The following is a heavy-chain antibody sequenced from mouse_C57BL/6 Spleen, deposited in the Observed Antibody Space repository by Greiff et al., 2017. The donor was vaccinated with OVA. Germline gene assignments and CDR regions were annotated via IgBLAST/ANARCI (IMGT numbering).Heavy chain of an antibody. Sequence: LKQSGAELVKPGASVKISCKASGYAFSSYWMNWVKQRPGKGLEWIGQIYPGDGDTNYNGKFKGKATLTADKSSSTAYMQLSSLTSDDSAVYFCARFGNDAMDYWGQGTSVTVSS. CDR2: IYPGDGDT. J-gene: IGHJ4*01. CDR3: ARFGNDAMDY. V-gene: IGHV1-80*01. CDR1: GYAFSSYW. D-gene: IGHD2-1*01.